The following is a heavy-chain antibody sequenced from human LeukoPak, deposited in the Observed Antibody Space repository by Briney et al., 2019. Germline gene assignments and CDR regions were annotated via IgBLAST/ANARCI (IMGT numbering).Heavy chain of an antibody. CDR2: INPDTGAT. D-gene: IGHD2-15*01. Sequence: ASVKVSCKASGYTFTGYYMHWVRQAPGQGLEWMGWINPDTGATDIAQKFQGRVAMTRDASISAAYMELSRLRSDDTAVYFCTRDHCSYINCYEDYYYGMDVWGQGTTVTVSS. CDR3: TRDHCSYINCYEDYYYGMDV. CDR1: GYTFTGYY. V-gene: IGHV1-2*02. J-gene: IGHJ6*02.